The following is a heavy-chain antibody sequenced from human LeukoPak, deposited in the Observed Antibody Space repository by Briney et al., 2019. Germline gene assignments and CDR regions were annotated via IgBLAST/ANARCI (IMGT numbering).Heavy chain of an antibody. CDR3: ARERSTYAGAPENWFDP. J-gene: IGHJ5*02. D-gene: IGHD2-2*01. CDR2: IYYSGST. Sequence: KSSETLSLTCTVSGGSISSGDYYWSWIRQPPGKGLEWIGYIYYSGSTYYNPSLKSRVTISVDTSKNQFSLKLSSVTAADTAVYYCARERSTYAGAPENWFDPWGQGILVTVSS. CDR1: GGSISSGDYY. V-gene: IGHV4-30-4*01.